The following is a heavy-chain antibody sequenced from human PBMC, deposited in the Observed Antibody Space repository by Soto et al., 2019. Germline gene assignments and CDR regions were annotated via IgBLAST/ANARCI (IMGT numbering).Heavy chain of an antibody. CDR1: GYSFTSYW. D-gene: IGHD3-22*01. CDR3: AGLNDYYDEAGDY. Sequence: ESLKISCKGSGYSFTSYWIAWVRQMPGEGLEWMGRIDPSDSYTNYSPSFRGRVTISADKSIGTAYLQWSSLKASDTAMYFCAGLNDYYDEAGDYWGQGTLVTVSS. CDR2: IDPSDSYT. V-gene: IGHV5-10-1*01. J-gene: IGHJ4*02.